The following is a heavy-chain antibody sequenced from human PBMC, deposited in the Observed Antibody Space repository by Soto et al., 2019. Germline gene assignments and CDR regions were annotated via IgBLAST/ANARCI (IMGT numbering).Heavy chain of an antibody. J-gene: IGHJ4*02. D-gene: IGHD6-6*01. CDR2: INHSGST. CDR3: ARLYGARPVDY. CDR1: GGSFSGYY. Sequence: SETLSLTCAVYGGSFSGYYWSWIRQPPGKGLEWIGEINHSGSTNYNPSLKSRVTISVDTSKNQFSLKLSSVTAADAAVYYCARLYGARPVDYWGQGTLVTVSS. V-gene: IGHV4-34*01.